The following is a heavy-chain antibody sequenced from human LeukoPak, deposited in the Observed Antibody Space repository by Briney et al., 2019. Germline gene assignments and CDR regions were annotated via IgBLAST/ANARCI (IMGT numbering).Heavy chain of an antibody. J-gene: IGHJ4*01. V-gene: IGHV3-23*01. D-gene: IGHD3-22*01. CDR2: ISGSGGST. Sequence: PGGTPRLSCAASGFTFSSYGMSWVRQAPGKGLEWVSAISGSGGSTYYADSVKGRFTISRDNSKNTVFLQMNSLRFEDTALYFCARRWDSRGPIDYWGQGTLVSVSS. CDR1: GFTFSSYG. CDR3: ARRWDSRGPIDY.